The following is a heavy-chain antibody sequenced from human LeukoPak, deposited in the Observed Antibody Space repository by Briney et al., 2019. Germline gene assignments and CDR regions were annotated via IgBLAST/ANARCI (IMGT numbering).Heavy chain of an antibody. J-gene: IGHJ4*02. Sequence: GRSLRLSCAASGFTFSSYTMSWVRQAPGKGLEWVSTITTSDGNTYYADSVKGRFTVSRDNSKNTLFLQMNSLRAEDTAVYYCAKDGGLWVSAHWGDSWGRGTLVTVSS. V-gene: IGHV3-23*01. D-gene: IGHD7-27*01. CDR1: GFTFSSYT. CDR2: ITTSDGNT. CDR3: AKDGGLWVSAHWGDS.